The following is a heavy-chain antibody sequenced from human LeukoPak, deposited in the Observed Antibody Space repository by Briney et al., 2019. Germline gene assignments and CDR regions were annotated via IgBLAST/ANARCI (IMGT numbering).Heavy chain of an antibody. D-gene: IGHD3-10*02. CDR1: GFSFSAYW. V-gene: IGHV3-11*04. CDR3: AELGITMIGGV. Sequence: GGSLRLSCAASGFSFSAYWMTWVRQAPGKGLEWVSYISSSGSTIYYADSVKGRFTISRDNAKNSLYLQMNSLRAEDTAVYYCAELGITMIGGVWGKGTTVTISS. J-gene: IGHJ6*04. CDR2: ISSSGSTI.